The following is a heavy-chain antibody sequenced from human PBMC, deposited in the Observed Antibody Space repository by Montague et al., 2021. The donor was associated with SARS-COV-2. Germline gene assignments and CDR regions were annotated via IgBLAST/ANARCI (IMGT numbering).Heavy chain of an antibody. CDR1: GFSLSTSGMC. V-gene: IGHV2-70*01. J-gene: IGHJ6*02. Sequence: PALVKPTQTLTLTCTFSGFSLSTSGMCVSWIRQPPGKALEWLALIDWDDDKYYSTSLKTRLTISKDTSKNQVVLTMTNMDPVDTATYYCAWIRGDILGGYYYGMDVWGQGTTVTVSS. D-gene: IGHD3-9*01. CDR2: IDWDDDK. CDR3: AWIRGDILGGYYYGMDV.